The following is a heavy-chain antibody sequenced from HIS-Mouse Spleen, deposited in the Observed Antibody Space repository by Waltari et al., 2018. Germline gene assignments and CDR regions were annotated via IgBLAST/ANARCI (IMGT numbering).Heavy chain of an antibody. CDR2: IYTSGRT. CDR1: GGSISSYY. V-gene: IGHV4-4*07. Sequence: QVQLQESGPGLVKPSETLSLTCTVSGGSISSYYWSWIRQPAGKGLEWIGRIYTSGRTNSTPPLKSRVTMSVDTSKNQFSLKLSSVTAADTAVYYCARDFHDFWSGYYGGDKKHDAFDIWGQGTMVTVSS. CDR3: ARDFHDFWSGYYGGDKKHDAFDI. D-gene: IGHD3-3*01. J-gene: IGHJ3*02.